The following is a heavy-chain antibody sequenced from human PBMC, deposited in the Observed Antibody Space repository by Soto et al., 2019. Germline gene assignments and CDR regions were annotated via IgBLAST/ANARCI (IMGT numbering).Heavy chain of an antibody. J-gene: IGHJ4*01. CDR2: INPKTGGK. CDR1: GYSFSNSY. CDR3: ARDSTRGRVVRLAAAPGALEC. D-gene: IGHD2-15*01. V-gene: IGHV1-2*02. Sequence: ASVKVSCKASGYSFSNSYIHWIRQAPGQGLEWMGWINPKTGGKTSAQTFQGRVTMSSDTSIATAYLELNSLTSDDTGVYYCARDSTRGRVVRLAAAPGALECWGHGTPVTVSS.